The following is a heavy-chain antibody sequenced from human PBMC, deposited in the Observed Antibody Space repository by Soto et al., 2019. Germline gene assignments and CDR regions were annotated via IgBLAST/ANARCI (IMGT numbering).Heavy chain of an antibody. Sequence: SETRSLTCRVSCGSLRSGDNYWSWIRQPPGKGLEWIGYIYNSGSTDYNPSLKSRVNISVDTSKNQFSLKLSSVTAADTAVYYCPSYYNSRGYYFAFDIWGQGTMVTVSS. V-gene: IGHV4-30-4*01. CDR3: PSYYNSRGYYFAFDI. D-gene: IGHD3-22*01. J-gene: IGHJ3*02. CDR1: CGSLRSGDNY. CDR2: IYNSGST.